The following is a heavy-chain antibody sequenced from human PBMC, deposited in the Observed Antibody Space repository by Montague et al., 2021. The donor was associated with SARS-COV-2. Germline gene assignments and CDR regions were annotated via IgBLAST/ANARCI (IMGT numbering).Heavy chain of an antibody. J-gene: IGHJ4*02. CDR3: ARQLPSYCSTNKFYPYYCDG. V-gene: IGHV4-39*01. CDR2: ISYTGRT. D-gene: IGHD2-8*01. CDR1: GGSFRSPDYY. Sequence: SETLSLTCTVSGGSFRSPDYYCGWIRQSPGICLEWIVSISYTGRTYYNPSLRSRVSFSMDTSKNHFSLSLSSVTVADTAVYFCARQLPSYCSTNKFYPYYCDGWGQGDLVTVSS.